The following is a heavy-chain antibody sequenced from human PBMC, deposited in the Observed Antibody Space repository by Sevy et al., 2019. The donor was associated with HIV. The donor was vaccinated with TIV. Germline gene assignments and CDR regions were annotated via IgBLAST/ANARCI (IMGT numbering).Heavy chain of an antibody. CDR2: IYYNGRT. Sequence: SETLSLTCTVSDASLTSYCWSWIRYSPGKGLEWIGNIYYNGRTNYNRSLKSRVIISVDTSKGQFSLRLNSVTPADTALYYCARDSFCTGGICHMFFDHWGQGILVTVSS. V-gene: IGHV4-59*13. CDR1: DASLTSYC. J-gene: IGHJ4*02. CDR3: ARDSFCTGGICHMFFDH. D-gene: IGHD2-8*02.